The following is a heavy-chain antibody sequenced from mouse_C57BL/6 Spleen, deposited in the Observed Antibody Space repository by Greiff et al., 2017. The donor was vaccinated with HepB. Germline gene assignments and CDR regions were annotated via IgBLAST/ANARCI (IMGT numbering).Heavy chain of an antibody. CDR2: IRLKSDNYAT. CDR1: GFTFSNYW. J-gene: IGHJ2*01. D-gene: IGHD1-1*01. CDR3: TGSYYDYFDY. Sequence: EVKLQESGGGLVQPGGSMKLSCVASGFTFSNYWMNWVRQSPEKGLEWVAQIRLKSDNYATHYAESVKGRFTISRDDSKSSVYLQMNNLRAEDTGIYYCTGSYYDYFDYWGQGTTLTVSS. V-gene: IGHV6-3*01.